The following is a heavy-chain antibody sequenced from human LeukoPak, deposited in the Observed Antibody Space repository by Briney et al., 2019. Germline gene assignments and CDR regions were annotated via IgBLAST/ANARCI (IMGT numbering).Heavy chain of an antibody. Sequence: GGSLRLSCAASGFTFDDYAMHWVRQAPGKGLEWVSGISWNSGSIGYADSVKGRFTISRDNAKNSLYLQMNSLRAEDTALYYCAKDTAASIAVAEYWGQGTLVTVSS. CDR2: ISWNSGSI. D-gene: IGHD6-19*01. J-gene: IGHJ4*02. CDR1: GFTFDDYA. V-gene: IGHV3-9*01. CDR3: AKDTAASIAVAEY.